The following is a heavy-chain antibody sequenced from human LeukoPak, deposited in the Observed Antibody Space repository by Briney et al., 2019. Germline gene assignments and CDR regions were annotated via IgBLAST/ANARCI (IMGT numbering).Heavy chain of an antibody. J-gene: IGHJ6*03. V-gene: IGHV3-7*03. D-gene: IGHD1-26*01. Sequence: TGGSLRLSCAASGFTFSSYWMTWVRQAPGKGLQWVANIKQDGSEKYYVDSVKGRFTISRDNSKNTLYLQMNSLRAEDTAVYYCAKGELLRYYYMDVWGKGTTVTVSS. CDR2: IKQDGSEK. CDR1: GFTFSSYW. CDR3: AKGELLRYYYMDV.